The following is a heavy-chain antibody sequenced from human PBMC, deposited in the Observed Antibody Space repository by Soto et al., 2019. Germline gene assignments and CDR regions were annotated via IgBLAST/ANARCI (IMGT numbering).Heavy chain of an antibody. Sequence: GGYLRLSCAASGFTFSSDGMHWVRQAPGKGLEWVAVISYDGSNKYYADSVKGRFTISRDNSKNTLYLQMNSLRAEDTAVYYCANFHRYLDRYWGQRSLVIVSS. D-gene: IGHD3-9*01. V-gene: IGHV3-30*18. J-gene: IGHJ4*02. CDR1: GFTFSSDG. CDR2: ISYDGSNK. CDR3: ANFHRYLDRY.